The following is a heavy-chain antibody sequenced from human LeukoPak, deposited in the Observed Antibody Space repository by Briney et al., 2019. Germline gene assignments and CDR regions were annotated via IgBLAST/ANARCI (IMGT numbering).Heavy chain of an antibody. Sequence: GGSLRLSCAASGFTFSSYAMSWVRQAPGKWQEGVSAISGSGGSTYYADSVKGRFTISRDNSKNTLYLQMNSLRAEDTAVYYCAKEDGCSGGSCYYLYYYGMDVWGKGTTVTVSS. D-gene: IGHD2-15*01. CDR1: GFTFSSYA. J-gene: IGHJ6*04. V-gene: IGHV3-23*01. CDR3: AKEDGCSGGSCYYLYYYGMDV. CDR2: ISGSGGST.